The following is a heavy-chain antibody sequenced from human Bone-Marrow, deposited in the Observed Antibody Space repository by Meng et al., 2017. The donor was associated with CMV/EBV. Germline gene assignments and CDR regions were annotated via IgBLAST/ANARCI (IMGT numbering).Heavy chain of an antibody. D-gene: IGHD3-3*01. CDR1: GGSISSYN. CDR2: IYYSGST. J-gene: IGHJ5*02. CDR3: ACATICDFRSGNHSDNWFDP. V-gene: IGHV4-59*01. Sequence: AETLTLTCTVSGGSISSYNWSWIRQPPGKGLEWIGYIYYSGSTNYNPSLKSRVTISVDTSKDQFSLKLSSVTAADTAVYYCACATICDFRSGNHSDNWFDPWGQGTPVTVSS.